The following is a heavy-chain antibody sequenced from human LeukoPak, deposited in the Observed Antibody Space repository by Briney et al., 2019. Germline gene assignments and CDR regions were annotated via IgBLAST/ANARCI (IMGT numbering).Heavy chain of an antibody. D-gene: IGHD6-13*01. J-gene: IGHJ4*02. CDR3: ARDLGSSWYGGADY. V-gene: IGHV3-53*01. Sequence: PGGSLRLSCAASGFTVSNNYMSWVRQAPGKGLEWVSVIYSGGSTYYADSVKGRFTISRDNSKNTLYLQMNSLRAEDTAVYYCARDLGSSWYGGADYWGQGTLVTVSS. CDR2: IYSGGST. CDR1: GFTVSNNY.